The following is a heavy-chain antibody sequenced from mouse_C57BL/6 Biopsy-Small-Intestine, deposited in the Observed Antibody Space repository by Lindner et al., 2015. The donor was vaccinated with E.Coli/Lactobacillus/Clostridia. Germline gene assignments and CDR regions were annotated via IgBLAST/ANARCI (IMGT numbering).Heavy chain of an antibody. V-gene: IGHV14-2*01. J-gene: IGHJ4*01. CDR2: IAPEDGET. CDR3: ARWDNSSNQGSVDH. Sequence: VQLQESGAELVKPGASVRLSCTASGFNIEYYYIHWVKQRTDQGLEWIGRIAPEDGETKFVPKFQGKATITVDTSSNTAYLQLDSLTSEDTAVYYCARWDNSSNQGSVDHWGLGTSVLVSS. D-gene: IGHD1-1*01. CDR1: GFNIEYYY.